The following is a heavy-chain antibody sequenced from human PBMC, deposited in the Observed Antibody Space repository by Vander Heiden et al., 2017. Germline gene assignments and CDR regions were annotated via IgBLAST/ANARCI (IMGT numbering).Heavy chain of an antibody. CDR1: GFSISTTGVG. D-gene: IGHD2-21*01. CDR2: IYWDDDK. J-gene: IGHJ6*02. Sequence: QITLKESGPTLVKPTATLTLTCTLAGFSISTTGVGVGLIRQPPGKALEWLAVIYWDDDKRYSASLRSRLTITKDIYRNQVVLTVANMDPVDTGTYFCAGTKNAASAYYGMEVWGQGTTVTVSS. CDR3: AGTKNAASAYYGMEV. V-gene: IGHV2-5*02.